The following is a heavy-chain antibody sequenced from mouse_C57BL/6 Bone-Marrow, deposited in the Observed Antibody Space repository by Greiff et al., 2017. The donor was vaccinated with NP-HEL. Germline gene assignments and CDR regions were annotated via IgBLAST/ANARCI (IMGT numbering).Heavy chain of an antibody. CDR1: GFNIKDYY. CDR2: IDPEDGDT. CDR3: TTGLRLAWFAY. V-gene: IGHV14-1*01. Sequence: VQLKQSGAELVRPGASVKLSCTASGFNIKDYYMHWVKQRPEQGLEWIGRIDPEDGDTEYAPKFQGKATMTADTSSNTAYLQLSSLTSEDTAVYYCTTGLRLAWFAYWGQGTLVTVSA. J-gene: IGHJ3*01. D-gene: IGHD1-1*01.